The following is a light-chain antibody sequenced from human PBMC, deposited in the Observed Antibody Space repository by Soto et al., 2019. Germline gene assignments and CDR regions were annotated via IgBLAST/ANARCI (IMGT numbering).Light chain of an antibody. Sequence: DIQMTQSPSTLSSSVGDRVTITCRASQSISSWLGWYQQKPGKAPKLLIYDASSLESGVPSRFSGSGSGTEFTLTISSLQPDDFATYYGQQYNSYPWTGGQGTKEEIK. CDR2: DAS. CDR3: QQYNSYPWT. CDR1: QSISSW. V-gene: IGKV1-5*01. J-gene: IGKJ1*01.